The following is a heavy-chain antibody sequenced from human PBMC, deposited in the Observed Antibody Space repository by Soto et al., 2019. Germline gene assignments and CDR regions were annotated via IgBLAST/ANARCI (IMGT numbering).Heavy chain of an antibody. D-gene: IGHD6-6*01. Sequence: LPETLSLTCTVSGGSISSSSYYWGWIRQPPGKGLEWIGSIYYSGSTYYNPSLKSRVTISVDTSKNQFSLKLSSVTAADTAVYYCARAPPYSSSGRDYWGQGTLVTVSS. CDR3: ARAPPYSSSGRDY. CDR2: IYYSGST. CDR1: GGSISSSSYY. V-gene: IGHV4-39*01. J-gene: IGHJ4*02.